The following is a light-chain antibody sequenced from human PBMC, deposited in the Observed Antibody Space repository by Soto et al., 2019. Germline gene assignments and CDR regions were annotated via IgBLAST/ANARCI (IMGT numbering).Light chain of an antibody. CDR2: ETN. CDR1: SGSIASNY. Sequence: NFMLTQPHSVSESPGKTITISCTRSSGSIASNYVQWYQQRPASAPTTVIYETNRRPSGVPDRFSGSIDSSSNSASLTISGLKTEDEADYYCQSYDSSNRWVFGGGTQLTVL. J-gene: IGLJ3*02. CDR3: QSYDSSNRWV. V-gene: IGLV6-57*04.